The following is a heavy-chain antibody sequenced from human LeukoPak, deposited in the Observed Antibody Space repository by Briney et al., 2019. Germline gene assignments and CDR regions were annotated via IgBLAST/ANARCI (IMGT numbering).Heavy chain of an antibody. J-gene: IGHJ5*02. Sequence: PGGSLRLSCTASGFTFGDYAMSWFRQAPGKGLAWVSGINNSGGSTYYADSVKGRFTISRDNSKNTLYLQMNSLRAEDTAVYYCAKPPGLRRLDPWGQGTLVTVSS. D-gene: IGHD5-12*01. CDR3: AKPPGLRRLDP. CDR1: GFTFGDYA. V-gene: IGHV3-23*01. CDR2: INNSGGST.